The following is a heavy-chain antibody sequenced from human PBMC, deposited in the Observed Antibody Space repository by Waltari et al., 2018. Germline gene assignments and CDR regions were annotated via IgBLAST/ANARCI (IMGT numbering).Heavy chain of an antibody. D-gene: IGHD1-26*01. CDR2: MNPNSGNT. Sequence: QVQLVQSGAEVKKPGASVKVSCKASGYTFTSYDINWVRQDTGKGLEWMGWMNPNSGNTGYAQKFQGRVTMTRNTSISTAYMELSSLRSEDTAVYYCARPPMSYGGMDVWGQGTTVTVSS. CDR3: ARPPMSYGGMDV. CDR1: GYTFTSYD. J-gene: IGHJ6*02. V-gene: IGHV1-8*01.